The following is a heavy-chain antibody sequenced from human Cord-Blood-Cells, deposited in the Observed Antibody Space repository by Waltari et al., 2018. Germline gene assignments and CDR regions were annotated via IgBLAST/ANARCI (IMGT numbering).Heavy chain of an antibody. CDR1: GFTFSSYE. Sequence: EVQLVESGGGLVQPGGSLRLSCAASGFTFSSYEMNWVRQAPGEGLEWVSDISSSGSTIYYADSVKGRFTISRDNAKNSLYLQMNSLRAEDTAVYYCARDGVLLWFGELFDYWGQGTLVTVSS. CDR2: ISSSGSTI. CDR3: ARDGVLLWFGELFDY. J-gene: IGHJ4*02. D-gene: IGHD3-10*01. V-gene: IGHV3-48*03.